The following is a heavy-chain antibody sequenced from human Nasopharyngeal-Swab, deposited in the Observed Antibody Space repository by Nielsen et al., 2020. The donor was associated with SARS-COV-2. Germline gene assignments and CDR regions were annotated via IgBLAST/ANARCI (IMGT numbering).Heavy chain of an antibody. Sequence: GESLKISCAASGFTFSSYDMHWVRQATGKGLEWVSAIGTAGDTYYPGSVKGRFTISRENAKNYLYLQMNSLRAGDTAVYYCARALAPYSGYDYDYYYGMDVWGQGTTVTVSS. CDR1: GFTFSSYD. V-gene: IGHV3-13*04. D-gene: IGHD5-12*01. CDR2: IGTAGDT. J-gene: IGHJ6*02. CDR3: ARALAPYSGYDYDYYYGMDV.